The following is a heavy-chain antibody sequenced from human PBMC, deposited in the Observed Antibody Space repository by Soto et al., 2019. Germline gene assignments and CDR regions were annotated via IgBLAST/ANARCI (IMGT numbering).Heavy chain of an antibody. CDR1: GCSISSYY. V-gene: IGHV4-59*01. CDR3: ASSPGLRYFDWFFAFDI. Sequence: SETLSLTCTVSGCSISSYYWSWIRQPPGKGLEWIGYIYYSGSTNYNPSLKSRVTISVDTSKNQFSLKLSSVTAADTAVYYCASSPGLRYFDWFFAFDIWGQGTMVTVSS. CDR2: IYYSGST. J-gene: IGHJ3*02. D-gene: IGHD3-9*01.